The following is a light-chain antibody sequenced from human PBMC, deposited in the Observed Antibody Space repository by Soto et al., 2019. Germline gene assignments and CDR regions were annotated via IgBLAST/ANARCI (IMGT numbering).Light chain of an antibody. CDR1: QSVRSTY. CDR3: QLYGSSPRMYT. CDR2: GAS. J-gene: IGKJ2*01. Sequence: ENVLTQSPGTLSLSPGERATLSCRASQSVRSTYLAWYQHKPGQAPRLLIYGASSRAIGIPDRFSGSGSGTDFTLPISRLEPEDFAVYYCQLYGSSPRMYTFGPGTKLEIK. V-gene: IGKV3-20*01.